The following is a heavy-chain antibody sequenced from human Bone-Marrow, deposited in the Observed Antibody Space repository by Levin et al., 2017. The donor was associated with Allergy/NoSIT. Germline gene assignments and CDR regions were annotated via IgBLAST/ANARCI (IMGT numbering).Heavy chain of an antibody. CDR2: IKQDGSEK. J-gene: IGHJ4*02. V-gene: IGHV3-7*01. CDR3: ARDVTYYDILTGYSDY. Sequence: GESLKISCAASGFTFSSYWMSWVRQASGKGLEWVANIKQDGSEKYYVDSVKGRFTISRDNAKNSLYLQMNSLRAEDTAVYYCARDVTYYDILTGYSDYWGQGTLVTVSS. D-gene: IGHD3-9*01. CDR1: GFTFSSYW.